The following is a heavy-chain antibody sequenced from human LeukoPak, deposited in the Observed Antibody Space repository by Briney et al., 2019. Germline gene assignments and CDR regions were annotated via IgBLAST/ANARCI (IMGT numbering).Heavy chain of an antibody. CDR2: IYYSGTT. J-gene: IGHJ4*02. Sequence: SETLSLTCTLSGGSLSSYYWTWIRQPPGKGLEWIGYIYYSGTTNYNPSLKSRVTMSVDMSKNQFSLKLTSVTAADTAVYYCVRSGTLTGYLYWGQGALVTVSS. CDR3: VRSGTLTGYLY. D-gene: IGHD3-9*01. CDR1: GGSLSSYY. V-gene: IGHV4-59*01.